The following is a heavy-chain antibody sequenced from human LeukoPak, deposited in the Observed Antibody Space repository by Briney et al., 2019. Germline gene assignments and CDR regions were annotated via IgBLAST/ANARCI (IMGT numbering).Heavy chain of an antibody. CDR3: VRDALGESGTGGY. CDR2: VSPSGAST. V-gene: IGHV3-21*01. D-gene: IGHD1-1*01. J-gene: IGHJ4*02. CDR1: GFTFSSYT. Sequence: PGGSLRLSCGGSGFTFSSYTMSWVRQARGKGIDWFSSVSPSGASTYYPASVKGRCTISRDNGKNSLYLEMNSLRAEDTAVYYSVRDALGESGTGGYWGQGTLVTVSS.